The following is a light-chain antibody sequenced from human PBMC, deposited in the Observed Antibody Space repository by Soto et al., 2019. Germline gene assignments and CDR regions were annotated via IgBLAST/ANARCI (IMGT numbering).Light chain of an antibody. CDR2: EVS. CDR3: SSYTSSSTLEV. Sequence: QSVLTQPASVSGSPGQSITISCTGTSSDVGGYNYVSWYQQHPGKAPKLMIYEVSNRPSGVSNRFSGSKSVNTASLTISGLQAEDEADYYCSSYTSSSTLEVFGGGTKLTVL. V-gene: IGLV2-14*01. CDR1: SSDVGGYNY. J-gene: IGLJ2*01.